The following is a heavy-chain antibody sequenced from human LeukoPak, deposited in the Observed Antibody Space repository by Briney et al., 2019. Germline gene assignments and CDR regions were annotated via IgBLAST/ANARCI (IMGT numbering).Heavy chain of an antibody. D-gene: IGHD3-22*01. Sequence: GGSLRLSCAASGFTFSIYGMHWVRQAPGKGLEWVAVIWYDGSKKYYADSVKGRFTISRDNSKDTLYLQMNSLRVEDTAVYYCARAQDYDSSGYVDAFDMWGQGTMVTVSS. CDR1: GFTFSIYG. CDR2: IWYDGSKK. V-gene: IGHV3-33*01. CDR3: ARAQDYDSSGYVDAFDM. J-gene: IGHJ3*02.